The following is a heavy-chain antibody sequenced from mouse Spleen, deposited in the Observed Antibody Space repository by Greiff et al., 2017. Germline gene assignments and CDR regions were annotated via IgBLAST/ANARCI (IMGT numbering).Heavy chain of an antibody. CDR1: GYTFTSYW. D-gene: IGHD4-1*01. CDR2: IYPGSGST. J-gene: IGHJ2*01. V-gene: IGHV1-55*01. CDR3: AKEKTGTRGYYFDY. Sequence: VQLQQPGAELVRPGSSVKLSCKASGYTFTSYWITWVKQRPGQGLEWIGDIYPGSGSTNYNEKFKSKATLTVDTSSSTAYMQLSSLTSEDSAVYYCAKEKTGTRGYYFDYWGQGTTLTVSS.